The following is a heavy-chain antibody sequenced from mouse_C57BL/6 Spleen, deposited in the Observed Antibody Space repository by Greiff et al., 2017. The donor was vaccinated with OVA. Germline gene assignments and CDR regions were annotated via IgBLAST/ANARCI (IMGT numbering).Heavy chain of an antibody. J-gene: IGHJ4*01. CDR1: GYSITSGYY. CDR2: ISYDGSN. V-gene: IGHV3-6*01. CDR3: ARELRRTAMDY. D-gene: IGHD1-1*01. Sequence: ESGPGLVKPSQSLSLTCSVTGYSITSGYYWNWIRQFPGNKLEWMGYISYDGSNNYNPSLKNRISITRDTSKNQFFLKLNSVTTEDTATYYCARELRRTAMDYWGQGTSVTVSS.